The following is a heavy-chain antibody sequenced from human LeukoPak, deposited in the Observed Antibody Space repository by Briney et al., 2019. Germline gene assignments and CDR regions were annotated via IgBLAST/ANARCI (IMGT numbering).Heavy chain of an antibody. D-gene: IGHD6-6*01. CDR2: IYTSGST. V-gene: IGHV4-61*02. J-gene: IGHJ3*02. CDR1: GGSISSGSYY. Sequence: YPSETLSLTCTVSGGSISSGSYYWSWIRQPAGKGLEWIGRIYTSGSTNYNPSLKSRVTISVDTSKNQFSLKLSSVTAADTAVYYCARASDSISKNRAFDIWGQGTMVTLSS. CDR3: ARASDSISKNRAFDI.